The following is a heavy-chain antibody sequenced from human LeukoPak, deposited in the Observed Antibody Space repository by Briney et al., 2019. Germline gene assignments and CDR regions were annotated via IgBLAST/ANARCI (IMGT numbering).Heavy chain of an antibody. CDR1: GGSISSSSYY. D-gene: IGHD3-16*02. CDR3: AKDLGGVIVEGVDY. V-gene: IGHV3-23*01. J-gene: IGHJ4*02. Sequence: PSETLSLTCTVSGGSISSSSYYWGWIRQPPGKGLEWVSDITGSGGNTYYADSVKGRFTISRDNSKNTLFLQMNSLRAEDTAVYYCAKDLGGVIVEGVDYWGQGTLVTVSS. CDR2: ITGSGGNT.